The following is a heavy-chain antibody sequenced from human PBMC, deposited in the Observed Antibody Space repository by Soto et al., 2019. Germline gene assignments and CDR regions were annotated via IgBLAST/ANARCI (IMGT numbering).Heavy chain of an antibody. CDR2: IYYSGST. D-gene: IGHD2-2*01. CDR1: GGSISSSSYY. V-gene: IGHV4-39*01. J-gene: IGHJ4*02. CDR3: ATWGGYCSSTSCYAGTFDY. Sequence: SETLSLTCTVSGGSISSSSYYWGWIRQPPGKGLEWIGSIYYSGSTYYSPSLKSRVTISVDTSKNQFSLKLSSVTAADTAVYYCATWGGYCSSTSCYAGTFDYWGQGTLVTVSS.